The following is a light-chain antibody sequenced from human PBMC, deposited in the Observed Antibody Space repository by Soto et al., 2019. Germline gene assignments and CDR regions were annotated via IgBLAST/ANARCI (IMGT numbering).Light chain of an antibody. CDR2: AAS. CDR1: QGISSS. J-gene: IGKJ2*01. Sequence: DIQLTQSPSFLSASVGDRVTITCRASQGISSSLAWYQYKPGIAPNLLIYAASTLQSGVPSRFSGIGSGTEFTLTISSVQPEDLASYYCQQLKSYPHTVRRRTKLQIK. V-gene: IGKV1-9*01. CDR3: QQLKSYPHT.